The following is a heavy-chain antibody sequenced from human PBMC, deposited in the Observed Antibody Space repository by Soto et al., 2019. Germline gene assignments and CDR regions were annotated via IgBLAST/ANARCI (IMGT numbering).Heavy chain of an antibody. J-gene: IGHJ6*02. CDR2: IIPICGSA. CDR3: ARDSGGTTVAFGMDV. V-gene: IGHV1-69*01. D-gene: IGHD4-17*01. CDR1: GGTFSSYA. Sequence: QVQLVQSGAEVKKPGSSVKVSCKASGGTFSSYAISWVRQAPGQGLEWMGGIIPICGSADYAQKFQGRVTITADESTSTAYMELSSLRSEDTAVYYCARDSGGTTVAFGMDVWGQGTTVTVSS.